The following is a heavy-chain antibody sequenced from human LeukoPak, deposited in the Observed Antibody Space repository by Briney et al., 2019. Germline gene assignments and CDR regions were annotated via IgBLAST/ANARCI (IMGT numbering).Heavy chain of an antibody. CDR1: GGTFSSYA. D-gene: IGHD1-26*01. CDR3: ARDTPIVGASGGAFDI. V-gene: IGHV1-69*05. J-gene: IGHJ3*02. CDR2: IIPIFGTA. Sequence: SVKVSCKASGGTFSSYAISWVRQVPGQGLEWMGGIIPIFGTANYAQKFQGRVTITTDEFTSTAYMELSSLRSDDTAVYYCARDTPIVGASGGAFDIWGQGTMVTVSS.